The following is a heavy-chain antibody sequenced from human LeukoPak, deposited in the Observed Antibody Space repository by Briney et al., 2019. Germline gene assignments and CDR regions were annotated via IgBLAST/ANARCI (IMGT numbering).Heavy chain of an antibody. CDR3: ARERGNYLRY. J-gene: IGHJ4*02. D-gene: IGHD3-3*01. CDR1: GFTVSGNY. Sequence: GGSLRLSCAASGFTVSGNYMSWVRQAPGKGLEWVSYISSSGSTKNYADSVMGRFAVSRDNAENTLYLQMNSLRDDDTAVYYCARERGNYLRYWGQGTLVTVSS. V-gene: IGHV3-11*04. CDR2: ISSSGSTK.